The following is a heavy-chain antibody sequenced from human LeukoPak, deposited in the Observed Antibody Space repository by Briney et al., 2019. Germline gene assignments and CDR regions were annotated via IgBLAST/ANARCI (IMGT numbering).Heavy chain of an antibody. D-gene: IGHD6-19*01. CDR1: CLPICSYH. Sequence: PSETLSLTCSVSCLPICSYHWSWIRPRAGKGLEWSGRIYNSGSTNYNPSLKSRVTISVDKSKNQFSLKLSSVTAADTAVYYCARDPPLAVAGPDYWGQGTLVTVSS. V-gene: IGHV4-4*07. J-gene: IGHJ4*02. CDR3: ARDPPLAVAGPDY. CDR2: IYNSGST.